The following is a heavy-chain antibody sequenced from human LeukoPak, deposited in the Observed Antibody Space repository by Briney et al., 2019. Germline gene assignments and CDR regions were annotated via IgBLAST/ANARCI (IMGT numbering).Heavy chain of an antibody. D-gene: IGHD2-15*01. CDR3: ARHRGGVVVAATRYDAFDI. V-gene: IGHV4-39*01. CDR1: GGSISSSSHY. CDR2: IYDSGST. Sequence: PSETLSLTCTVSGGSISSSSHYWGWIRQPPGKGLEWIGSIYDSGSTYYNPSLKSRVTISVDTSKNQFSLKLSSVTAADTAVYYCARHRGGVVVAATRYDAFDIWGQGTMVTVSS. J-gene: IGHJ3*02.